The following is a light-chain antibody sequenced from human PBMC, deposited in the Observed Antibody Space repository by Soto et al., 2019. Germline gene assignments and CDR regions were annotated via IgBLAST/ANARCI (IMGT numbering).Light chain of an antibody. V-gene: IGLV2-11*01. J-gene: IGLJ1*01. CDR2: DVT. Sequence: QSALTQPRSVSGSPGQSVTISCTGTTNNVGNYNYVSWYQQHPSKAPKLMISDVTERPSGVPDRFSASKSGITASLTISGLQAEDEADYYCRSYAGSYSYVFGTGTKVTAL. CDR3: RSYAGSYSYV. CDR1: TNNVGNYNY.